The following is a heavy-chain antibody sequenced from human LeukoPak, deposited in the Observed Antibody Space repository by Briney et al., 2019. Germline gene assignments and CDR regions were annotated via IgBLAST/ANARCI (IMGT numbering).Heavy chain of an antibody. CDR1: GFTFSSYS. Sequence: GGSLRLSCAASGFTFSSYSMNWVRQAPGKGLEWVSYISSSSSTIYYADSVKGRFTISRDNAKNSLYLQMNSPRDEDTAVYYCARRLDFWGGYYDYWGQGTLVTVSS. CDR3: ARRLDFWGGYYDY. J-gene: IGHJ4*02. CDR2: ISSSSSTI. V-gene: IGHV3-48*02. D-gene: IGHD3-3*01.